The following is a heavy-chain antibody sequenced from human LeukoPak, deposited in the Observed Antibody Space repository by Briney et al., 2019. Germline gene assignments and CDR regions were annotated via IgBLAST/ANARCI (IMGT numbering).Heavy chain of an antibody. V-gene: IGHV3-30*18. CDR2: ISYDGSNK. CDR3: AKGAGTGVYYYYYMDV. Sequence: GGSLRLSCAASGFTFSSYGMHWVRQAPGKGLEWVAVISYDGSNKYYADSVKGRFTISRDNSKNTLYLQMNSLRAEDTAVYYCAKGAGTGVYYYYYMDVWGKGTTVTVSS. CDR1: GFTFSSYG. D-gene: IGHD3-10*01. J-gene: IGHJ6*03.